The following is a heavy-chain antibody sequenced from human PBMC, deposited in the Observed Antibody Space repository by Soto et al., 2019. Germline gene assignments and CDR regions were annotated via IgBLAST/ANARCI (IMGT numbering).Heavy chain of an antibody. CDR1: DFSFTHPA. CDR3: ANQMGTWVDTAIDF. CDR2: LSHDGGNI. Sequence: PGGSLRLSCVAPDFSFTHPAMTWVRLPPGKGLQWVAALSHDGGNIYYRDSVRGRFTISRHNSKNTLYLQMHSLNAENTAVYFCANQMGTWVDTAIDFWGQGTQVTVSS. D-gene: IGHD1-1*01. V-gene: IGHV3-23*01. J-gene: IGHJ4*02.